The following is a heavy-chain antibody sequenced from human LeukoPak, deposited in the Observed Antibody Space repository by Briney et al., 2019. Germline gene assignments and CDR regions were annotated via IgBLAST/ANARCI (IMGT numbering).Heavy chain of an antibody. CDR1: ADSVSSNSAA. J-gene: IGHJ4*02. Sequence: SQTLSLTFAISADSVSSNSAAWNWVRQSPSRGLEWLGRTYSRSKLYNDYAVSVKSRITINPDTSKNQFSLQLNSVTPEDTAVYYCARGTSSGWYYSFDYWGQGTLVTVSS. D-gene: IGHD6-19*01. CDR2: TYSRSKLYN. CDR3: ARGTSSGWYYSFDY. V-gene: IGHV6-1*01.